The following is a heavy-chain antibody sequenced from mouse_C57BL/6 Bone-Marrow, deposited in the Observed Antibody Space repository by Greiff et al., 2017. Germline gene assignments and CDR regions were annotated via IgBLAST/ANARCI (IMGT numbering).Heavy chain of an antibody. V-gene: IGHV1-4*01. CDR1: GYTFTSYT. CDR3: ARLPFYYYGSSEGFAY. Sequence: VMLVESGAELARPGASVKMSCKASGYTFTSYTMHWVKQRPGQGLEWIGYINPSSGYTKYNQKFKDKATLTADKSSSTAYMQLSSLTSEDSAVYYCARLPFYYYGSSEGFAYWGQGTLVTVSA. D-gene: IGHD1-1*01. J-gene: IGHJ3*01. CDR2: INPSSGYT.